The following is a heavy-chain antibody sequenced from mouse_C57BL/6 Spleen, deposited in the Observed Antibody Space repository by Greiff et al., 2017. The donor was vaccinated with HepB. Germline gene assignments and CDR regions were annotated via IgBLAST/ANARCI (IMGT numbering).Heavy chain of an antibody. CDR3: ARGSSGYPFAY. CDR1: GFTFSDYG. CDR2: ISSGSSTI. J-gene: IGHJ3*01. Sequence: EVMLVESGGGLVKPGGSLKLSCAASGFTFSDYGMHWVRQAPEKGLEWVAYISSGSSTIYYADTVKGRFTISRDNAKNTLFLQMTSLRSEDTAMYYCARGSSGYPFAYWGQGTLVTVSA. D-gene: IGHD3-2*02. V-gene: IGHV5-17*01.